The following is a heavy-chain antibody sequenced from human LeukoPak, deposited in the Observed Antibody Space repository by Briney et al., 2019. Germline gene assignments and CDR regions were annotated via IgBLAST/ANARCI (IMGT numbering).Heavy chain of an antibody. D-gene: IGHD6-13*01. J-gene: IGHJ1*01. CDR3: AKGPGAAVGKRYIQH. CDR2: ISWDSGNT. Sequence: GGSLRLSCAASGFTFNDYAMHWVRQAPGKGLEWVSLISWDSGNTYYADSVKGRFTISRDNSKNSLSLQMNSLRAEDTALYYCAKGPGAAVGKRYIQHWGQGTLVTVSS. CDR1: GFTFNDYA. V-gene: IGHV3-43D*03.